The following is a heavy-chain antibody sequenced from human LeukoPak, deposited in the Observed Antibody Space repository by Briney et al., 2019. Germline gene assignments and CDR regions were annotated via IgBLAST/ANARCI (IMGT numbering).Heavy chain of an antibody. V-gene: IGHV1-46*01. D-gene: IGHD6-25*01. Sequence: GASVKVSCKASGYSFTSNYIHWVRQAPGQGLEWMGMIYPRDGSTSYAQKFQGRVTVTRDTSTSTVHMELSGLRSEDTAVYYCAKAWAAYMDVWGQGTTVTVSS. J-gene: IGHJ6*03. CDR1: GYSFTSNY. CDR2: IYPRDGST. CDR3: AKAWAAYMDV.